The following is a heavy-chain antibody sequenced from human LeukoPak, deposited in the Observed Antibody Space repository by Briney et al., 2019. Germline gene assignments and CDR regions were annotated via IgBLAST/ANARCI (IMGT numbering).Heavy chain of an antibody. CDR1: GGSISIYY. D-gene: IGHD1-26*01. CDR3: ARQGVGATIDH. J-gene: IGHJ4*02. Sequence: PSETLSLTCTVSGGSISIYYWSWIRQPPGKGLEWIGYIYYSGSTNYNPSLKSRVTISVDTSKNQFSLKLSSVTAADTAVYYCARQGVGATIDHWGRGTLVTVSS. CDR2: IYYSGST. V-gene: IGHV4-59*01.